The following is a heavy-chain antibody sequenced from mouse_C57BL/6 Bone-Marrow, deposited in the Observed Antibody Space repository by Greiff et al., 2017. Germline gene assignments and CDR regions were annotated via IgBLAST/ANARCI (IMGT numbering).Heavy chain of an antibody. D-gene: IGHD2-4*01. CDR2: ISDGGSYT. CDR1: GFTFSSYA. Sequence: EVKLVESGGGLVKPGGSLKLSCAASGFTFSSYAMSWVRQTPEKRLAWVATISDGGSYTYYPDNVKGRFTISRDNAKNNLYLQMSHLKSEDTAMYYCARGRFDYDLDYWGQGTTLTVSS. CDR3: ARGRFDYDLDY. V-gene: IGHV5-4*03. J-gene: IGHJ2*01.